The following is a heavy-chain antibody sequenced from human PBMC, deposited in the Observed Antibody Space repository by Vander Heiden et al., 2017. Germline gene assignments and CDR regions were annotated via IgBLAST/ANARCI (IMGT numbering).Heavy chain of an antibody. V-gene: IGHV3-33*01. CDR2: IWYAGSNK. CDR3: ARDSELFPHRYYYYGIDV. Sequence: QAPGKGLEWVAVIWYAGSNKYYADSEKGRFTISRDNSKNTLYMQMNSLRAEDTAVYYCARDSELFPHRYYYYGIDVWGQGTTVTVSS. J-gene: IGHJ6*02. D-gene: IGHD3-10*01.